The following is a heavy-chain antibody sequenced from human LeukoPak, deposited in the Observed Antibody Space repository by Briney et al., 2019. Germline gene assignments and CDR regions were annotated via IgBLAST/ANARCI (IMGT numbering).Heavy chain of an antibody. CDR3: ARGEVRYCSSTSCDFDY. Sequence: SETLSLTCAVYGGSFSGYYWSWIRQPPGKGLEWIGEINHSGSTNYNPSLKSRVTISVDTSKNQFSLKMSSVTAADTAAYYCARGEVRYCSSTSCDFDYWGQGTLVTVSS. J-gene: IGHJ4*02. CDR1: GGSFSGYY. CDR2: INHSGST. D-gene: IGHD2-2*01. V-gene: IGHV4-34*01.